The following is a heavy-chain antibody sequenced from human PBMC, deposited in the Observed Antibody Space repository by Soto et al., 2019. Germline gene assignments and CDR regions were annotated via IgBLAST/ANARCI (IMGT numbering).Heavy chain of an antibody. J-gene: IGHJ6*03. CDR2: ISGSGGST. D-gene: IGHD2-2*01. CDR1: GFTFSSYA. V-gene: IGHV3-23*01. Sequence: GGSLRLSCAASGFTFSSYAMSWVRQAPGKGLEWVSAISGSGGSTYYADSVKGRFTISRDNSKNTLYLQMNSLRAEDTAVYYCAKDGEDIVVVPAARSYYYYYMDVWGKGTTVTVSS. CDR3: AKDGEDIVVVPAARSYYYYYMDV.